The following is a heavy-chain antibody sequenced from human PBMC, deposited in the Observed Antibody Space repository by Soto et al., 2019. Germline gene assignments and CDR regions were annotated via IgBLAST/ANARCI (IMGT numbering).Heavy chain of an antibody. CDR3: ARGAEDTAMVGS. CDR1: GGSIRSYY. Sequence: QVHLQESGPGLVKASETLSLTCTVSGGSIRSYYWTWIRQPPGKGLEWLGYIFYSGSTFYNPSLKSRDTISIHTSKSQFSLQLTSVTAAATAVYYCARGAEDTAMVGSLGQGTLVTVSS. D-gene: IGHD5-18*01. V-gene: IGHV4-59*01. J-gene: IGHJ4*02. CDR2: IFYSGST.